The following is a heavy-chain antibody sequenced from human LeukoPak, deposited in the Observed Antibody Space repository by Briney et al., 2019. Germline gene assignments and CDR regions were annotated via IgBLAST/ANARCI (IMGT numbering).Heavy chain of an antibody. CDR2: ISSSGSTI. Sequence: GGSLRLSCAASGFTFSSYEMNWVRQAPGKGLELVSYISSSGSTIYYADSVRVRFTISRDNSKNTLYMQMNSLRGEDMAVYYCARDSVRANVLDVWGKGTTVTVS. CDR1: GFTFSSYE. D-gene: IGHD1-26*01. J-gene: IGHJ6*03. CDR3: ARDSVRANVLDV. V-gene: IGHV3-48*03.